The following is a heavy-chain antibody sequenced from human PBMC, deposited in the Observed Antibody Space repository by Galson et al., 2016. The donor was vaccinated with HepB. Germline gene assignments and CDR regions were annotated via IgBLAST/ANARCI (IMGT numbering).Heavy chain of an antibody. CDR2: MSTDGTYK. Sequence: SLRLSCAASGLTFSSHSFHWVRQAPGKGLEWVALMSTDGTYKVNGDSVKGRFTVSRDNSKNTLSLQMNSLTAEDTAVYYCARQIHCGGVCTSWLDRWGQGTLVTVSS. CDR1: GLTFSSHS. CDR3: ARQIHCGGVCTSWLDR. J-gene: IGHJ5*02. D-gene: IGHD2-21*01. V-gene: IGHV3-33*01.